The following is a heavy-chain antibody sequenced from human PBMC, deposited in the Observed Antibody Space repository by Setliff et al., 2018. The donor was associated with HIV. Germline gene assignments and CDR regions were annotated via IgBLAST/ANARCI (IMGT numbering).Heavy chain of an antibody. J-gene: IGHJ4*02. Sequence: GGSLRLSCAASGFTVSSNYMSWVRQAPGKGLEWVSVIYSGGSTYYADSVKGRFTISRDNSKNTLYLQMNSLRAEDTAVYYCARESSYYYDSSGYYDYWGQGTLVTVSS. V-gene: IGHV3-66*02. D-gene: IGHD3-22*01. CDR1: GFTVSSNY. CDR2: IYSGGST. CDR3: ARESSYYYDSSGYYDY.